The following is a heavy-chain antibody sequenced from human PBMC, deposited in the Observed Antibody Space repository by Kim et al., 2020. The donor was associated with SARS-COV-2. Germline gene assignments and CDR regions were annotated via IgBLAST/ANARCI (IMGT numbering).Heavy chain of an antibody. Sequence: SETLSLTCTVSGGSISSSSYYWGWIRQPPGKGLEWIGSIYYSGSTYYNPSLKSRVTISVDTSKNQFSLKLSSVTAADTAVYYCASRFLCRYYDILPGYYLCCWFDPWGQGTLVTVSS. CDR2: IYYSGST. D-gene: IGHD3-9*01. V-gene: IGHV4-39*01. J-gene: IGHJ5*02. CDR3: ASRFLCRYYDILPGYYLCCWFDP. CDR1: GGSISSSSYY.